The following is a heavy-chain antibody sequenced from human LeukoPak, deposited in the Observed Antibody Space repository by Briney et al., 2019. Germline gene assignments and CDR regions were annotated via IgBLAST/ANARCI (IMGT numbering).Heavy chain of an antibody. V-gene: IGHV4-4*07. J-gene: IGHJ6*03. D-gene: IGHD4-17*01. CDR3: ARGLPSYGDYVDYYCYMDV. CDR1: GDSISGFY. CDR2: ISSSGST. Sequence: SETLSLTCTVSGDSISGFYWSWIRQPAGKGLQWIGRISSSGSTNYNPSLKSRVTMSVDRSTNEFPLTVRPVTAADTALYYCARGLPSYGDYVDYYCYMDVWGKGTTVTASS.